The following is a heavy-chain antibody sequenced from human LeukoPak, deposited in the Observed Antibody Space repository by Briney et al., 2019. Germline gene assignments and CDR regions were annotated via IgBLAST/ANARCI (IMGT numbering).Heavy chain of an antibody. J-gene: IGHJ4*02. CDR2: IYTSGGA. CDR3: GTGESSSWFYFDY. CDR1: GGSITKYY. V-gene: IGHV4-4*09. Sequence: KASETLSLNCTVSGGSITKYYWSWVRQPPGKGLEWIGHIYTSGGANYNPSLKRRVTISVDTSNSEFSLNLTSVTAADAAVYYCGTGESSSWFYFDYWGQGILVTVSS. D-gene: IGHD6-13*01.